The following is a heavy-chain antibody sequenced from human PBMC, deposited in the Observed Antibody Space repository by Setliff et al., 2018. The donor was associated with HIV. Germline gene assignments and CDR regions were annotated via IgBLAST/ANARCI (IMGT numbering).Heavy chain of an antibody. CDR3: ARGILFFYYMDI. CDR2: VLSSGSA. J-gene: IGHJ6*03. Sequence: SETLSLTCTVSGASMSSYFWSWVRQTPGKGLEWIGYVLSSGSATYNPSLKSRVAMSVETSKNQFSLSLASPTGADTAVYYCARGILFFYYMDIWGRGTTVTVSS. D-gene: IGHD2-21*01. V-gene: IGHV4-59*08. CDR1: GASMSSYF.